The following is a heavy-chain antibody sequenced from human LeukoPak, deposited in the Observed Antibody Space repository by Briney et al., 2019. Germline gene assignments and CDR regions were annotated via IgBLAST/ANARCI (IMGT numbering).Heavy chain of an antibody. CDR3: ARDAYFAL. D-gene: IGHD2-21*01. CDR2: IKQDGREK. CDR1: GFTFSTYW. V-gene: IGHV3-7*04. J-gene: IGHJ2*01. Sequence: GGSLRLSCAASGFTFSTYWMSWVRQAPGKGLEWVANIKQDGREKYYMDSVKGRLTISRDNAKNSLYLQLNSLRAEDTAMYYCARDAYFALWGRGTLVTVSS.